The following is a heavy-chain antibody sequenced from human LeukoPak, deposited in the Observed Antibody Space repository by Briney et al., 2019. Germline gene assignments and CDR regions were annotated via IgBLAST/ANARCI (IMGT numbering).Heavy chain of an antibody. J-gene: IGHJ4*02. Sequence: ASVKVSCKASGYTFTSYYMHWVRQAPGQGLEWMGIINPSGGSTSYAQKFQGRVTTTRDTSTSTVYMELSSLRSEDTAVYYCARLGRPFVVVPAASRGTTKPDLRGRDYWGQGTLVTVSS. CDR2: INPSGGST. CDR3: ARLGRPFVVVPAASRGTTKPDLRGRDY. V-gene: IGHV1-46*01. D-gene: IGHD2-2*01. CDR1: GYTFTSYY.